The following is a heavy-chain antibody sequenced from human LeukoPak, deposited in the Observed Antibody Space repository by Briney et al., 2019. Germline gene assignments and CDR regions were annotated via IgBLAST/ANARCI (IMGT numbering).Heavy chain of an antibody. V-gene: IGHV1-2*02. CDR2: INPNSGRT. Sequence: GASVKVSCKASGYTFTDYYMHWVRQPAGQGLEWMGLINPNSGRTNYAQKFQGRVTMTRDTSISTAYMELSRLRSDDTAVYYCARERAVAGKDYYYGMDVWGQGTTVTVSS. J-gene: IGHJ6*02. CDR3: ARERAVAGKDYYYGMDV. CDR1: GYTFTDYY. D-gene: IGHD6-19*01.